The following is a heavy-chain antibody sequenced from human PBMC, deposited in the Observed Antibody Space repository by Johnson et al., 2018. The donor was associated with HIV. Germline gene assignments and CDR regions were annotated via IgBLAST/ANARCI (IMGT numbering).Heavy chain of an antibody. V-gene: IGHV3-23*04. CDR1: GFNFIDYA. CDR2: ISGSGGST. D-gene: IGHD2-2*01. Sequence: EVQLVESGGGLVRPGGSLRLSCVASGFNFIDYAMIWVRQAPGKGLEWVSGISGSGGSTYNADSVKGRFTISRDNSKNTLYLQMNSQRAEDTAVYYCARDRCSSTSCIDAFDIWGQGTMVTVSS. J-gene: IGHJ3*02. CDR3: ARDRCSSTSCIDAFDI.